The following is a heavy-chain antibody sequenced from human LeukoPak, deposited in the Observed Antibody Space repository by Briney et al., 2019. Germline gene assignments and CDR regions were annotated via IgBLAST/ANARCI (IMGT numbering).Heavy chain of an antibody. D-gene: IGHD6-19*01. CDR2: VLTDGSRI. J-gene: IGHJ3*02. CDR3: ARVAVGGTRAFDI. V-gene: IGHV3-74*01. CDR1: GFTFDDYA. Sequence: GGSLRLSCAASGFTFDDYAMHWVRQAPGKGLVWVSRVLTDGSRISYAASVKGRFTISRDNAKKTLYLEMDSLRAEDTAVYYCARVAVGGTRAFDIWGQGTTVTVSS.